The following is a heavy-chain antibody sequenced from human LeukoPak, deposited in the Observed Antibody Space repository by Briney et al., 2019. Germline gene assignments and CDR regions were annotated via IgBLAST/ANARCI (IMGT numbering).Heavy chain of an antibody. CDR2: ISGSGNPI. CDR1: GFAFSDYY. V-gene: IGHV3-11*01. Sequence: GGSLRLSCAGSGFAFSDYYMPWIRQAPGRGLEFISYISGSGNPIVYADSVKGRFIISRDNAKNSLYLQMNSLRDEDTAVYYCAREPRLAVYWGQGTLVTVSS. CDR3: AREPRLAVY. D-gene: IGHD6-19*01. J-gene: IGHJ4*02.